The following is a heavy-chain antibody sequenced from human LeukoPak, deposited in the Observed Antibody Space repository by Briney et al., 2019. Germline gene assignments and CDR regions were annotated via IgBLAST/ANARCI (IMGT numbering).Heavy chain of an antibody. CDR1: GFTFGDYA. Sequence: PGGSLRLSCTASGFTFGDYAMSWVRQAPGKGLEWVGFIRSKAYGGTTEYAASVKGRFTISRDDSKSIAYLQMNSLKTEDTAVYYCTCAAGSSWYHYWGQGTLVTVSS. CDR2: IRSKAYGGTT. CDR3: TCAAGSSWYHY. V-gene: IGHV3-49*04. J-gene: IGHJ4*02. D-gene: IGHD6-13*01.